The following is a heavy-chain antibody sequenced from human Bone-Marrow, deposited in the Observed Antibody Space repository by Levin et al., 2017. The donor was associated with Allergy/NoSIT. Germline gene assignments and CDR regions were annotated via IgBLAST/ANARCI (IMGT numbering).Heavy chain of an antibody. D-gene: IGHD6-13*01. CDR3: ARAHYRSSWYHMDV. CDR2: ISSTGNYI. Sequence: NPGESLKISCSASGLTFSDYYMSWIRQAPGKGLEWVSYISSTGNYIKYADSVKGRFTISRDNAKNSVFLQMKSLRAEDTAMYYCARAHYRSSWYHMDVWGKGTTVTVSS. CDR1: GLTFSDYY. J-gene: IGHJ6*03. V-gene: IGHV3-11*05.